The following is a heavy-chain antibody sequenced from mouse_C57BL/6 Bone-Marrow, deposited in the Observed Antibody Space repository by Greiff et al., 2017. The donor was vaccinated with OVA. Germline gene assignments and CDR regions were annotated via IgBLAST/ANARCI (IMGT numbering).Heavy chain of an antibody. CDR1: GFSFNTYA. D-gene: IGHD4-1*01. J-gene: IGHJ4*01. CDR3: VRLTPYAMDY. Sequence: EVKLVESGGGLVQPKGSLKLSCAASGFSFNTYAMNWVRQAPGKGLEWVARIRSKSNNYATYYADSVKDRFTISRDDSESMLYLQMNNLKTEDTAMYYCVRLTPYAMDYWGQGTSVTVSS. CDR2: IRSKSNNYAT. V-gene: IGHV10-1*01.